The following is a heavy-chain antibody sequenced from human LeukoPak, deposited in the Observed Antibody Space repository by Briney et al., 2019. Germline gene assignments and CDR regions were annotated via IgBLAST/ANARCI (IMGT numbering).Heavy chain of an antibody. CDR3: ARKYSGYGGWIDY. D-gene: IGHD5-12*01. Sequence: PSETLFLTCTVSGDSISDYYWSWLRQPPGKGLEWIGYVYHSGTTNYNPSLKSRVTISLDTSKNQFSLKLSSVTAADTAVYYCARKYSGYGGWIDYWGQGTLVTVS. CDR2: VYHSGTT. V-gene: IGHV4-59*01. J-gene: IGHJ4*02. CDR1: GDSISDYY.